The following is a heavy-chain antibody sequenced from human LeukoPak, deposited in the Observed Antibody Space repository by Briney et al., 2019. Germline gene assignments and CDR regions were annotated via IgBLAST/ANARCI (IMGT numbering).Heavy chain of an antibody. V-gene: IGHV4-4*07. CDR2: KYARGNS. D-gene: IGHD2-15*01. J-gene: IGHJ3*02. CDR3: ARGRYCSADICTGGDSFDI. CDR1: GGSISNYY. Sequence: PSETLSLTCTVSGGSISNYYWCWIRQPARKGLEWIGRKYARGNSNYNPPVQSRVTMSVDLSKNQFSLKLRSVTAADTAVYYCARGRYCSADICTGGDSFDIWGQGTMVSVSS.